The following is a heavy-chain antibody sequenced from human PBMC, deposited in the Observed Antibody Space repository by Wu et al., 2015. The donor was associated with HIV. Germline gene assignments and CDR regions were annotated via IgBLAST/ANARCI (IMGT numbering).Heavy chain of an antibody. J-gene: IGHJ5*02. CDR3: ATIYSDSDNDWLDP. Sequence: QVQLVQSGLEVKEPGASVKVSCKASGSTFPSYGVSWVRQAPGQGLEWMGWISVYNGNTNYAHNLQDRVTMTTDTSTSTAYMELRSLRSDDTAMYYCATIYSDSDNDWLDPWGQGTLVIVSS. CDR2: ISVYNGNT. V-gene: IGHV1-18*01. D-gene: IGHD5-12*01. CDR1: GSTFPSYG.